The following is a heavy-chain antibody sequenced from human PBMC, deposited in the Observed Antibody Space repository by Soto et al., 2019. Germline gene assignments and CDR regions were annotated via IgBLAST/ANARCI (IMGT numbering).Heavy chain of an antibody. Sequence: GGPMRLSCTASGFTFSDYYMTWIRQTPGKGLEWVSYISGSGTITYYEDSVKGRFTISRDNAKNSLYLQMNSLRGEDTALYYCVRVMYSSSCDYWGQGTLVTVSS. D-gene: IGHD6-6*01. CDR2: ISGSGTIT. V-gene: IGHV3-11*01. CDR3: VRVMYSSSCDY. CDR1: GFTFSDYY. J-gene: IGHJ4*02.